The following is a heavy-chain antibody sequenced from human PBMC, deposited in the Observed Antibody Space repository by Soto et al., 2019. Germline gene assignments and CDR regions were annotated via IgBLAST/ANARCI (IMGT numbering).Heavy chain of an antibody. Sequence: QTLSLTCAISGDIVSSNSAAWNLIRHSPSRGLEWLGRTYYRSKWYNDYAVSVKSRITINPDTSKNQFSLQLNSVTPEDTAVYYCARDGGYDFFVSISYNFWFDPWGQGTLVTVSS. V-gene: IGHV6-1*01. D-gene: IGHD5-12*01. CDR3: ARDGGYDFFVSISYNFWFDP. CDR2: TYYRSKWYN. J-gene: IGHJ5*02. CDR1: GDIVSSNSAA.